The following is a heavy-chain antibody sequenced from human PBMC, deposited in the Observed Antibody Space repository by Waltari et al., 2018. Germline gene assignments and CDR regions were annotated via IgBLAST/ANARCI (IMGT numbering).Heavy chain of an antibody. CDR2: IYDAGDT. V-gene: IGHV4-38-2*01. J-gene: IGHJ4*02. CDR3: SRQVLGYCTSAACRRLES. Sequence: QVQLQESGPGLVKPSETLSLTCDVSGYSINSGYYWGWIRQSPGKGLEWIASIYDAGDTFYNPSLKSRVTISMDTSKNQFSLKLNSVTAADTAVYFCSRQVLGYCTSAACRRLESWGQGTLVTVSS. CDR1: GYSINSGYY. D-gene: IGHD2-2*03.